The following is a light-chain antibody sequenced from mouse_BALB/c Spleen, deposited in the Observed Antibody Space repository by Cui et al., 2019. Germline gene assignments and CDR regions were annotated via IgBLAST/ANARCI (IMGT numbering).Light chain of an antibody. CDR2: AAT. J-gene: IGKJ1*01. V-gene: IGKV12-46*01. CDR3: QHFWGTPWT. CDR1: ENIYSN. Sequence: DIQMTQSPASLSVSVGETVTIKCRASENIYSNLAWYQQKQGKSPQLLVYAATNLADGVPSRFSGSGSGTQYSLKINSLQSEDVGSYYCQHFWGTPWTFGGGTKLEIK.